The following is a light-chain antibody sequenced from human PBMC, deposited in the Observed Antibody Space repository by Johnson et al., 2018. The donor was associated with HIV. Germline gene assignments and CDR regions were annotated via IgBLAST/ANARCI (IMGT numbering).Light chain of an antibody. Sequence: QSLLTQPPSVSAAPGQKVTISCSGSSSNIGNNYVSWYQQLPGTAPNLLIYDNNKRPSGIPDRFSGSKSGTSATLGITGLQTGDEADYYCGTWDSSLSASYVFGTGTKVTVL. J-gene: IGLJ1*01. CDR2: DNN. V-gene: IGLV1-51*01. CDR1: SSNIGNNY. CDR3: GTWDSSLSASYV.